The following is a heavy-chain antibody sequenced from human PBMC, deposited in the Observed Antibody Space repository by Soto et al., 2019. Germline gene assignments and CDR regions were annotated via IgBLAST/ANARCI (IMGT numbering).Heavy chain of an antibody. Sequence: GGSLRLSCAASGFTFSSYAMSWVRQAPGKGLEWVAVISYDGSNKYYADSVKGRLTISRDNSKNTLFLQMNSLRGEDTAVYYCAKDNGSGCDWLRVGDASDIRGQGTMVTVSS. D-gene: IGHD5-12*01. J-gene: IGHJ3*02. CDR2: ISYDGSNK. V-gene: IGHV3-30*18. CDR3: AKDNGSGCDWLRVGDASDI. CDR1: GFTFSSYA.